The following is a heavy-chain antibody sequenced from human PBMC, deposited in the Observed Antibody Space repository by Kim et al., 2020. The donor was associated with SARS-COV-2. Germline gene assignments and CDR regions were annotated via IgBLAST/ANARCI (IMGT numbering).Heavy chain of an antibody. J-gene: IGHJ4*02. CDR3: ARIDFWSGETFDY. D-gene: IGHD3-3*01. Sequence: NPSLKSRVTISVDTSKNQFSLKLSSVTAADTAVYYCARIDFWSGETFDYWGQGTLVTVSS. V-gene: IGHV4-31*02.